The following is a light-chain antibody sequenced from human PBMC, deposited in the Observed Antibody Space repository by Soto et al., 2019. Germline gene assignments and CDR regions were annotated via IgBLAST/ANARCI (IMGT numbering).Light chain of an antibody. CDR1: QTLSNSF. V-gene: IGKV3-20*01. CDR3: QHYVERSPIT. CDR2: GAS. Sequence: EIVLTQSPGTLSLSPGERATLSCRASQTLSNSFIAWYQQKPGQAPRLIISGASSRATGIPDRFSGSGSGTDFTLTISRLEPDDFSLYYCQHYVERSPITFGQGTRLEI. J-gene: IGKJ5*01.